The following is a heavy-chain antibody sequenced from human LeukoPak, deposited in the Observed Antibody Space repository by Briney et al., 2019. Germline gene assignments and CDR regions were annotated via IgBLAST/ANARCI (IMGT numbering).Heavy chain of an antibody. D-gene: IGHD2-2*02. J-gene: IGHJ4*02. Sequence: PGGSLRLSCAASGFTFDDYAMHWVRQAPGKGLEWVSGISWNSGSIGYADSVKGRFTISRDNAKNSLYLQMNSLRAEDTALYYCAKDTTPYCSSTSCYTLDYWGQGTLVTVSS. CDR1: GFTFDDYA. CDR3: AKDTTPYCSSTSCYTLDY. V-gene: IGHV3-9*01. CDR2: ISWNSGSI.